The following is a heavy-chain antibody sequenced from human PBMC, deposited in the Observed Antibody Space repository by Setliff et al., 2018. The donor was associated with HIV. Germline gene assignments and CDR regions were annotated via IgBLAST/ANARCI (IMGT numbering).Heavy chain of an antibody. D-gene: IGHD6-6*01. J-gene: IGHJ6*03. CDR1: GGSVHSGSYY. Sequence: SETLSLTCTVSGGSVHSGSYYWSWVRQPPGKGLEWIGYIYYSGTTYYNPSLKSRVTISVDTSKNQFSLKLSSVTAADTAVYYCASEAWTSYRSSSGYYYYYMDVWGKGTTVTVSS. CDR3: ASEAWTSYRSSSGYYYYYMDV. V-gene: IGHV4-61*01. CDR2: IYYSGTT.